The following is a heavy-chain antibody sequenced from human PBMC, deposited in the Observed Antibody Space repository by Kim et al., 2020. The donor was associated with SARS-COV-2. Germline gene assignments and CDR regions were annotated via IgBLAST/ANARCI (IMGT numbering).Heavy chain of an antibody. CDR3: ARAGSGSYYYGMDV. D-gene: IGHD1-26*01. J-gene: IGHJ6*02. V-gene: IGHV3-30*01. Sequence: AGSVNGRFTISRDNSKNTLYLQMNSLRAEDTAVYYCARAGSGSYYYGMDVWGQGTTVTVSS.